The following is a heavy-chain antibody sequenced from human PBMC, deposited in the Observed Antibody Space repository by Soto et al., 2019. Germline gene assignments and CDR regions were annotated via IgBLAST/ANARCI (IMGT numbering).Heavy chain of an antibody. D-gene: IGHD3-10*01. V-gene: IGHV4-39*01. CDR2: IYYSGNT. CDR1: GGSISSDIHY. J-gene: IGHJ3*02. CDR3: ARHTDCGSGSSCLGSDNMDTDAFDI. Sequence: QLQLQESGPGLVKPSETLSLTCTVSGGSISSDIHYWGWIRQPPGKGLEWIGTIYYSGNTYYNPSLRSRVTISMDTSTNQFSLRLTSVTGADTAVYYCARHTDCGSGSSCLGSDNMDTDAFDIWGQGTMVTVS.